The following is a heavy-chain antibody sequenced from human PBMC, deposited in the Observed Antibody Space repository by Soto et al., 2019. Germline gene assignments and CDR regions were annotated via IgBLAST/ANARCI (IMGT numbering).Heavy chain of an antibody. V-gene: IGHV4-39*01. CDR1: GGSFSSFNYF. D-gene: IGHD2-15*01. CDR2: LYYSGNT. CDR3: ARGGGSTFNWFDP. Sequence: QLQLQESGPGLVKPSETLSLPCTVSGGSFSSFNYFWGWIRQPPGKGLEWIGSLYYSGNTYYNPSLQSRVTISVDTSKKQCTLTLRSVTAADTAVYYCARGGGSTFNWFDPWGQGTLVTVSP. J-gene: IGHJ5*02.